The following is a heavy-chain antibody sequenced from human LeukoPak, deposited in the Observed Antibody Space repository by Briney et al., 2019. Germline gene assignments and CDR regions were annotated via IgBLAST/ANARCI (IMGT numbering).Heavy chain of an antibody. J-gene: IGHJ4*02. CDR2: ISWNSGSI. CDR3: AKDLEDIVVVPARVWFDY. D-gene: IGHD2-2*01. CDR1: GFTFDDYA. Sequence: GGSLRLSCAASGFTFDDYAMHWVRQAPGKGLEWVSGISWNSGSIGYADSVKGRFTISRDNSKNTLYLQMNSLRAEDTAVYYCAKDLEDIVVVPARVWFDYWGQGTLVTVSS. V-gene: IGHV3-9*01.